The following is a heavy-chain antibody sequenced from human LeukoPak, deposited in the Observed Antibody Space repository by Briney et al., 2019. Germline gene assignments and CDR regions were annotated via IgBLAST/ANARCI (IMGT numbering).Heavy chain of an antibody. J-gene: IGHJ4*02. CDR2: ISSSRSYI. V-gene: IGHV3-21*01. D-gene: IGHD2/OR15-2a*01. CDR1: GFTFSSYS. CDR3: ANQDSTEYSYYFDF. Sequence: GGSLRLSCAAPGFTFSSYSMNWVRQAPGKGLEWVSSISSSRSYIYYADSVKGRLTISRDNSKNTLYLQMNSLRAEDTAVYYCANQDSTEYSYYFDFWGQGTLVTVSS.